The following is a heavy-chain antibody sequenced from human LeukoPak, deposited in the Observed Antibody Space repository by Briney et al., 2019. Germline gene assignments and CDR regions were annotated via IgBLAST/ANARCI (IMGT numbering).Heavy chain of an antibody. CDR1: GYSISSGYY. CDR3: AREVEATPYYFDY. D-gene: IGHD1-26*01. CDR2: IYHSGST. V-gene: IGHV4-38-2*02. J-gene: IGHJ4*02. Sequence: SETLSLTCTVSGYSISSGYYWGWLRPPPGKGLEWIGSIYHSGSTYYNPSLKSRVTISVDTSKNQFSLKLSSVTAADTAVYYCAREVEATPYYFDYWGQGTLVTVSS.